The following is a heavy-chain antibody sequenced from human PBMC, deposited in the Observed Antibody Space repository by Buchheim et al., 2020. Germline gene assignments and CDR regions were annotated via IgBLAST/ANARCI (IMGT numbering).Heavy chain of an antibody. CDR2: ISYDGSNQ. Sequence: VQLVESGGGLVQPGGSLRLSCAASGFTFSSHGMHWVRQAPGKGLEWVAFISYDGSNQDYADSVKGRFTISRDNSKNMLYLQMNSLRVEDTAVYYCARDPPQSGWSFEAWGQGTL. V-gene: IGHV3-30*03. J-gene: IGHJ5*01. CDR1: GFTFSSHG. CDR3: ARDPPQSGWSFEA. D-gene: IGHD6-19*01.